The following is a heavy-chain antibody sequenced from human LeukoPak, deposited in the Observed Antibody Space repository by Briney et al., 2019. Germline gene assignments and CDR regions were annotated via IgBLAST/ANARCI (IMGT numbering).Heavy chain of an antibody. D-gene: IGHD3-10*01. J-gene: IGHJ4*02. CDR1: GYTFTGFF. CDR2: INPNSGAT. V-gene: IGHV1-2*02. CDR3: ASLGDYYGSGSHAPFDY. Sequence: GASVKVSCKASGYTFTGFFMHWVRQAPGQGLEWIGWINPNSGATNFAQKFQGRVTMTRDTSISTAYMELTRLRSDDTAVYYCASLGDYYGSGSHAPFDYWGQGTLVTVSS.